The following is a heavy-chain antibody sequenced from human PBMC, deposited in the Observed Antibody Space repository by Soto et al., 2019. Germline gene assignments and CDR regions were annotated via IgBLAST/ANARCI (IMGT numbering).Heavy chain of an antibody. CDR2: IYPGDSDS. CDR1: GCSFPTHW. CDR3: ARQYYDSSGGAFDI. V-gene: IGHV5-51*01. J-gene: IGHJ3*02. D-gene: IGHD3-22*01. Sequence: RPAQKISGKGCGCSFPTHWIAWVRQMPGKGLEWMGIIYPGDSDSRYSPSFQGQVTISADKSISTAYLQWSSLKASDTAMYYCARQYYDSSGGAFDIWGQGTMVTVSS.